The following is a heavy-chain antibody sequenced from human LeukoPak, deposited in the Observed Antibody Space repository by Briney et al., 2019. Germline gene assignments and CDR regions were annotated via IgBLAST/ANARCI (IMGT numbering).Heavy chain of an antibody. J-gene: IGHJ4*02. D-gene: IGHD3-10*01. CDR1: GGSISGLY. CDR3: ARGPYGSGSYGVDN. V-gene: IGHV4-4*07. Sequence: PSETLSLTCSVSGGSISGLYWSWIRQPAGKGLGWIGRIYNSDNTNYNPSLKSRVTMSIVTPKNQISLELSSVTAADTAVYYCARGPYGSGSYGVDNWGQGILVTVSS. CDR2: IYNSDNT.